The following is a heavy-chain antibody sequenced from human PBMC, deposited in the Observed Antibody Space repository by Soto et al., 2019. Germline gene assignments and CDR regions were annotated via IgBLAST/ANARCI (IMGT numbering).Heavy chain of an antibody. Sequence: PGGSLRLSCAASGFTFSSYWMSWVRQAPGKGLEWVAVISYDGSNKYYADSVKGRFTISRDNSKNTLYLQMNSLRAEDTAVYYCANLGVVVVAATHDYGMDVWGQGTTVTVSS. V-gene: IGHV3-30*18. CDR1: GFTFSSYW. CDR2: ISYDGSNK. J-gene: IGHJ6*02. CDR3: ANLGVVVVAATHDYGMDV. D-gene: IGHD2-15*01.